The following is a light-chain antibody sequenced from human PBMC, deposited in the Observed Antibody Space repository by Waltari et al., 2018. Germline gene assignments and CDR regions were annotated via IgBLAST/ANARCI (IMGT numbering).Light chain of an antibody. V-gene: IGKV3-20*01. CDR3: QHYVKLPVT. CDR2: GAS. J-gene: IGKJ1*01. CDR1: QGVSRA. Sequence: EIVLTQSPGTLSLSPGERATLSCRASQGVSRALAWYQQKPGQAPRLLIYGASTRATGVPDRFSGSGSGTDFSLTISSLDPEDFAVYYCQHYVKLPVTYGQGTKVEI.